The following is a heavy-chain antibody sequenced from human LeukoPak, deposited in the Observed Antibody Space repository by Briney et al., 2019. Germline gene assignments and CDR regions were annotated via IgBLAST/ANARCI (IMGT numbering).Heavy chain of an antibody. V-gene: IGHV4-34*01. CDR2: NNHSGST. CDR1: GGSFSGYY. Sequence: SETLSLTCAVYGGSFSGYYWSWIRQPPGKGLEWIGENNHSGSTNYNPSLKSRVTISVDTSENQFPLKLSSVTAADTAVYYCARQNKRWLQLQGFDYWGQGTLVTVSS. J-gene: IGHJ4*02. CDR3: ARQNKRWLQLQGFDY. D-gene: IGHD5-24*01.